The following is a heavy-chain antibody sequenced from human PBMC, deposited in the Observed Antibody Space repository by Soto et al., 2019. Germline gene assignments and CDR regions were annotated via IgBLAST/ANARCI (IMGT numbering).Heavy chain of an antibody. D-gene: IGHD3-22*01. CDR2: FDPEDGET. Sequence: VKVSCKVSGYTLTELSMHWVRQAPGKGLEWMGGFDPEDGETIYAQKFRGRVTMTEDTSTDTAYMELSSLRSEDTAVYYCASYYYDSSGPGGHNWFDPWGQGTLVTVSS. CDR3: ASYYYDSSGPGGHNWFDP. V-gene: IGHV1-24*01. J-gene: IGHJ5*02. CDR1: GYTLTELS.